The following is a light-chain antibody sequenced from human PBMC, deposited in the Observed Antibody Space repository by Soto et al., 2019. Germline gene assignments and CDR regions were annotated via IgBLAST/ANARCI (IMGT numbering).Light chain of an antibody. Sequence: DIPMTQSPSTLSAFVGDRVTITCRASQSISSWLAWYQQKPGKAPKFLIYDASSLESGVPSRFGGSGSGTEFTLTISSLQPDDIATYYCQQYKSYSRTFGQGTKVEVK. CDR1: QSISSW. CDR2: DAS. J-gene: IGKJ1*01. V-gene: IGKV1-5*01. CDR3: QQYKSYSRT.